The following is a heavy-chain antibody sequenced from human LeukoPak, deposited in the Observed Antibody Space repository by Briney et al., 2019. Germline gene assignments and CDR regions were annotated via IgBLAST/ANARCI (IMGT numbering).Heavy chain of an antibody. CDR2: ISWNSGSI. Sequence: PGGSLRLSCAASGFTFDDYAMHWVRQAPGKGLEWVSGISWNSGSIGYADSVKGRFTISRDNAKNSLYLQMSSLRAEDTALYYCAKDIGYGSGSYYDYWGQGTLVTVSS. CDR3: AKDIGYGSGSYYDY. CDR1: GFTFDDYA. D-gene: IGHD3-10*01. V-gene: IGHV3-9*01. J-gene: IGHJ4*02.